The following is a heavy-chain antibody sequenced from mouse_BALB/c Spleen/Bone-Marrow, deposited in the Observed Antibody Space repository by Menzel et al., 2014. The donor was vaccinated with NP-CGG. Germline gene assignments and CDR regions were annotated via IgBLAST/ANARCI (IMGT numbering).Heavy chain of an antibody. CDR1: GFTFSDYG. D-gene: IGHD1-1*01. J-gene: IGHJ1*01. CDR3: ARDYYGSSYWYLDV. V-gene: IGHV5-15*02. Sequence: DVKLVESGGGLVQPGGSRKLSCAASGFTFSDYGMAWVRQAPGKGPEWVAFISNLAYSIYYADTVTGRFTISRENAKNTLHLEMSSLKSEDTAMFYWARDYYGSSYWYLDVWGAGTPGTVPS. CDR2: ISNLAYSI.